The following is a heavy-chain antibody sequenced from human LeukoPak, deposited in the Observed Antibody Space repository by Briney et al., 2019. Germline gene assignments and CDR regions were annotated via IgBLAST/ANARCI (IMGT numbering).Heavy chain of an antibody. V-gene: IGHV1-8*01. CDR1: GFTFTSYD. Sequence: ASVKVSCKASGFTFTSYDINWVRQATGQGLEWMGWMNPNSGNTGYAQKFQGRVTMTRNTSISTAYMELSSLRSEDTAVYYCARSPLRYYYDSSGYYSDYWGQGTLVTVSS. CDR3: ARSPLRYYYDSSGYYSDY. J-gene: IGHJ4*02. D-gene: IGHD3-22*01. CDR2: MNPNSGNT.